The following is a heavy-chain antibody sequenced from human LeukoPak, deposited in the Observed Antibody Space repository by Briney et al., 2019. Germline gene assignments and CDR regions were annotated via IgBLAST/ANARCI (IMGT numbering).Heavy chain of an antibody. CDR3: AREAAVGAIDDAFDI. Sequence: SQTLSLTCAVSGGSISSGGYSWSWIRQPPGKGLEWIGYIYYSGSTYYNPSLKSRVTISVDTSKNQFSLKLSSVTAADTAVYYCAREAAVGAIDDAFDIWGQGTMVTVSS. V-gene: IGHV4-30-2*05. J-gene: IGHJ3*02. CDR2: IYYSGST. D-gene: IGHD1-26*01. CDR1: GGSISSGGYS.